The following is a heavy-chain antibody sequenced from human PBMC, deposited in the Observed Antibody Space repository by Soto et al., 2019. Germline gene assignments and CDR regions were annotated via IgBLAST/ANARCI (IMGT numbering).Heavy chain of an antibody. J-gene: IGHJ6*02. Sequence: QVQLVQSGAEVKKPGASVKVSCKASGYTFTSYGISWVRQAPGQGLEWMGWISAYNGNTNYAQKLQGRVTMTTDTSTSRGYMELRSLRSDDTAGYYCARDRGAYGMDVWGQGTTVTVSS. CDR2: ISAYNGNT. CDR3: ARDRGAYGMDV. V-gene: IGHV1-18*01. CDR1: GYTFTSYG.